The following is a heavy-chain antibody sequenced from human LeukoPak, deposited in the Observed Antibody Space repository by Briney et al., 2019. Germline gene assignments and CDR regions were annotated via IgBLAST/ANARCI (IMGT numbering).Heavy chain of an antibody. J-gene: IGHJ4*02. V-gene: IGHV1-2*02. CDR3: ARGQAATVFFDY. CDR2: INPNSGGT. Sequence: ASVKVSCKASGYTFTGYYIHWVRQAPGQGLEWMGWINPNSGGTNYAQKFQGRVTMTRDTSISTAYMELSRLRSDDTAVYYCARGQAATVFFDYWAQGTLVTVSS. CDR1: GYTFTGYY. D-gene: IGHD4-17*01.